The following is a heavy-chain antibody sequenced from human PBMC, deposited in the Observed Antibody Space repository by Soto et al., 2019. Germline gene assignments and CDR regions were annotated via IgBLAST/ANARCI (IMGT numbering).Heavy chain of an antibody. CDR1: GYTFTGYY. Sequence: QVQLVQSGAEVKKPGASVKVSCKASGYTFTGYYMHWVRQAPGQGLEWMGWINPNSGGTNYAQKFQGWVTMTRDTSISTAYMELSRLRSNDTAVYYCARGPYCGGDCYSGAIDYWGQGTLVTVSS. CDR2: INPNSGGT. D-gene: IGHD2-21*01. J-gene: IGHJ4*02. CDR3: ARGPYCGGDCYSGAIDY. V-gene: IGHV1-2*04.